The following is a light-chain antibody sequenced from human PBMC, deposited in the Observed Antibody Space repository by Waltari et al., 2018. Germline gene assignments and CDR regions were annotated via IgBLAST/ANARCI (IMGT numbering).Light chain of an antibody. V-gene: IGKV1-27*01. CDR2: GAS. Sequence: DIQMTQSPSSLSASVGDRITITCRASQDISNSLAWYQQKPGKVPKLLIYGASTLQSGVPSRFSGSGSGTDFTLTISSLQPEDVAAYYCQKYNSAPRTFGQGTKVEIK. CDR1: QDISNS. CDR3: QKYNSAPRT. J-gene: IGKJ1*01.